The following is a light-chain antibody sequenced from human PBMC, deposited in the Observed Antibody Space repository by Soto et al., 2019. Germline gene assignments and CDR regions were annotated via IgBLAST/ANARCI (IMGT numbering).Light chain of an antibody. CDR2: LGS. Sequence: DIVMTQSPLSLPVTPGEPASISCRSSQSLLHSNGYNSLDWYLQKPGQSPQLLIYLGSNRASGVPDRFSGSGSGTDFTLKISRVEAEDVGVYYCMQALQTPYTFGQGTKLEI. V-gene: IGKV2-28*01. CDR3: MQALQTPYT. J-gene: IGKJ2*01. CDR1: QSLLHSNGYNS.